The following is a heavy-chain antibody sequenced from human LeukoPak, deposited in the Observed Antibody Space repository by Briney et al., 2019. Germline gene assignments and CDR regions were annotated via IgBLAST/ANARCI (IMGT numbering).Heavy chain of an antibody. D-gene: IGHD5-24*01. Sequence: KPSETLSLTCTVSGGSISSSSYYWGWIRQPPGKGLEWIGSIYYSGSTYYNPSLKSRVTISVDTSKNQFSLKLSSVTAADTAVYYCATAMATVFDYWGQGTLVTVSS. CDR1: GGSISSSSYY. CDR2: IYYSGST. J-gene: IGHJ4*02. CDR3: ATAMATVFDY. V-gene: IGHV4-39*07.